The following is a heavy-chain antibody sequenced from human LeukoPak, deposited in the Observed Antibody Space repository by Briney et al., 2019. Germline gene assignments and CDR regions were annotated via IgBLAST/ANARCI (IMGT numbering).Heavy chain of an antibody. CDR1: GGTFSSYP. D-gene: IGHD6-13*01. V-gene: IGHV1-69*13. J-gene: IGHJ6*03. CDR2: IIPIFGSA. Sequence: SVKVSCKASGGTFSSYPISWVRQAPGQGLEWMGGIIPIFGSANYAQKFQGRVTITADESTSTAYMELTSLRSEDTAVYYCARAKTGYSSSWTHYYYYYMDVWGKGTTVTISS. CDR3: ARAKTGYSSSWTHYYYYYMDV.